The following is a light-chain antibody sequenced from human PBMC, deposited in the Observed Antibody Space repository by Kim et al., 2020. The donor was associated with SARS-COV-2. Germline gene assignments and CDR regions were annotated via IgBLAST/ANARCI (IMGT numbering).Light chain of an antibody. V-gene: IGLV3-1*01. Sequence: SYELTQPHSVSVSPGQTASITCSGDKLGDKYACWYQQKPGQSPVLVIYQDSKRPSGIPERFSGSNSGNTATLTISGTQAMDEADYYCQAWDSSTDVVFGG. CDR3: QAWDSSTDVV. CDR1: KLGDKY. J-gene: IGLJ2*01. CDR2: QDS.